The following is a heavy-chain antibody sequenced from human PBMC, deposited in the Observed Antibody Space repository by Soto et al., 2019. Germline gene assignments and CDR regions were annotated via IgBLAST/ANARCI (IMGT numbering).Heavy chain of an antibody. CDR2: IYYSGST. D-gene: IGHD6-13*01. CDR3: ARGGIGSSSWRYYYYYGMDV. Sequence: LSLTCTVSGGSISSYYWSWIRQPPGKGLEWIGYIYYSGSTNYNPSLKSRVTISVDTSKNQFSLKLSSVTAADTAVYYCARGGIGSSSWRYYYYYGMDVWGQGTTVTVSS. J-gene: IGHJ6*02. V-gene: IGHV4-59*12. CDR1: GGSISSYY.